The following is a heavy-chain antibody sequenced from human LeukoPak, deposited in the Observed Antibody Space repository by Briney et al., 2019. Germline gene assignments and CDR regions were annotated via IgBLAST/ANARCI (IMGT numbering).Heavy chain of an antibody. J-gene: IGHJ4*02. CDR2: INQDASVR. CDR1: GFSFSTYW. D-gene: IGHD6-6*01. CDR3: ARDPGSSSFHL. V-gene: IGHV3-7*01. Sequence: PGGSLRLSCAASGFSFSTYWMSWVRQTPEKGLEFVANINQDASVRNYMDSLKGRCTISRDNARKSVYLEINSLRAGDTAVYYCARDPGSSSFHLWGQGALVTVSS.